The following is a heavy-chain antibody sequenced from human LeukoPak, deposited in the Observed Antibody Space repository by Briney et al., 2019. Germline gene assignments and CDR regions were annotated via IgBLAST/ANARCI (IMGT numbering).Heavy chain of an antibody. J-gene: IGHJ4*02. CDR2: IYHSGST. CDR1: GGSISSSNYY. V-gene: IGHV4-39*01. Sequence: SETLSLTCTVSGGSISSSNYYWGWIRQPPGKGLEWIGNIYHSGSTNYNPSLKSRVTISVDTSKNQFSLKLSSVTATDTAVYYCARHDVTTTVGDYWGQGTLVTVSS. D-gene: IGHD4-11*01. CDR3: ARHDVTTTVGDY.